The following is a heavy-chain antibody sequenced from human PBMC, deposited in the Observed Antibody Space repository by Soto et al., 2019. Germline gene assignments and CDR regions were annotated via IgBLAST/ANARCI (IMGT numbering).Heavy chain of an antibody. CDR1: GGSISSGDYY. J-gene: IGHJ4*02. Sequence: QVQLQESGPGLVKPSQTLSLTCTVSGGSISSGDYYWSWIRQPPGKGLEWIGYIYYSGSTYYNPSLKGRVTISVDPSKTLFPLKLGSVTAADPPVYYCPIYGGNSFYFDYWGQGTLVTFPS. CDR2: IYYSGST. CDR3: PIYGGNSFYFDY. V-gene: IGHV4-30-4*01. D-gene: IGHD4-17*01.